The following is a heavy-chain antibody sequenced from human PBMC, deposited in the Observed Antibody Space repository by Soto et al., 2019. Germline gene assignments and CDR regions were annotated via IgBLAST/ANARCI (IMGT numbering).Heavy chain of an antibody. J-gene: IGHJ4*02. Sequence: PGGSLRLSCEGFGLTFSPYWMTWVRQAPGKGLEWVASIKEDGSVENYADSVKGRFTVSRDNVKRAMFLQMTSVRADDTAVYFCARDVSSEYASILDVWGRGARVTVSS. CDR2: IKEDGSVE. V-gene: IGHV3-7*03. D-gene: IGHD3-3*01. CDR1: GLTFSPYW. CDR3: ARDVSSEYASILDV.